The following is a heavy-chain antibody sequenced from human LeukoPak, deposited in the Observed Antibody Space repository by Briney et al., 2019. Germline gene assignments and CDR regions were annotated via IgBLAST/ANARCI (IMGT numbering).Heavy chain of an antibody. CDR3: VKVPYGSGSYSTLDY. Sequence: GGSLRLSCAASGFTFTIHAMTWVRQAPGKGLEWVSVISGSGGSTDYADSVKGRFTISRDNYRDTLYLQMNSLRAEDTAVYYCVKVPYGSGSYSTLDYWGQGTLVTVSS. V-gene: IGHV3-23*01. D-gene: IGHD3-10*01. CDR2: ISGSGGST. CDR1: GFTFTIHA. J-gene: IGHJ4*02.